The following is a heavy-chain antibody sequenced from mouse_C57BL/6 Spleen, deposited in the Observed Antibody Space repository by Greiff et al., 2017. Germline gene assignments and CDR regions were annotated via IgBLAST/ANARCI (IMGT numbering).Heavy chain of an antibody. D-gene: IGHD1-1*01. J-gene: IGHJ4*01. Sequence: EVMLVESGGDLVKPGGSLKLSCAASGFTFSSYGMSWVRQTPDKRLEWVATISSGGSYTYYPDSVKGRFTISRDNAKNTLYLQMSSLKSEDTAMYYCERHRTTVVADYAMDYWGQGTSVTVSS. V-gene: IGHV5-6*02. CDR2: ISSGGSYT. CDR1: GFTFSSYG. CDR3: ERHRTTVVADYAMDY.